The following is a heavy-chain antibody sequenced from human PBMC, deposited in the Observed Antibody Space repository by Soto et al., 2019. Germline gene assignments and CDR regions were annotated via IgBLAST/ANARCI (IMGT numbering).Heavy chain of an antibody. CDR3: AWGGDIVVVVSALDY. CDR2: INPNSGGT. J-gene: IGHJ4*02. CDR1: GYTFTVYY. Sequence: ASVKVSCTASGYTFTVYYMHWLRQAPGQGLAWMGWINPNSGGTNYAQKFQGRVTMTRDTSISTAYMELSRLRSDDTAVYYCAWGGDIVVVVSALDYWAQGTLVTVAS. V-gene: IGHV1-2*02. D-gene: IGHD2-15*01.